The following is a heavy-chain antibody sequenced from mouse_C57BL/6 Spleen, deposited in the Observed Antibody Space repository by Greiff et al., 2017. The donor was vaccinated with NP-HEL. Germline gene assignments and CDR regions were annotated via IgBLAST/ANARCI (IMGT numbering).Heavy chain of an antibody. V-gene: IGHV5-16*01. Sequence: EVMLVESEGGLVQPGSSMKLSCTASGFTFSDYYMAWVRQVPEKGLEWVANINYDGSSTYYLDSLKSRFIISRDNAKNILYLQMSSLKSEDTATYYCARGYGDAMDYWGQGTSVTVSS. D-gene: IGHD2-13*01. J-gene: IGHJ4*01. CDR1: GFTFSDYY. CDR2: INYDGSST. CDR3: ARGYGDAMDY.